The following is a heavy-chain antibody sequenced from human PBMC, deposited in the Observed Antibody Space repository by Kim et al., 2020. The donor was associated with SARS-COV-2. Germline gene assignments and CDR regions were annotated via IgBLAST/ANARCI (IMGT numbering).Heavy chain of an antibody. CDR1: GGSIRYYY. CDR2: VFDSGST. V-gene: IGHV4-59*01. J-gene: IGHJ2*01. CDR3: ARGKYYYNGSGNPRFWYFDM. Sequence: SETLSLTCTVSGGSIRYYYWSWIRQPPGKGLEWIGYVFDSGSTNYSPSLKSRVTISLGTSKKQFSLQLTSVTAADTAVYYCARGKYYYNGSGNPRFWYFDMWGRGTLVTVSS. D-gene: IGHD3-22*01.